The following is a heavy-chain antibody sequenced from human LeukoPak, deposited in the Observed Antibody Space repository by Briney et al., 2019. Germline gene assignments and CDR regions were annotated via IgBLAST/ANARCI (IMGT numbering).Heavy chain of an antibody. V-gene: IGHV3-23*01. Sequence: GGSLRLSCAASGFTFSSYAMSWVRQAPGKGLEWVSAISGSGGSTYYADSVKGRFTISRDNSKNTLYLQMNSLRAEDTAVYYCAKDPRGIAAKPYYYYGTDVWGQGTTVTVSS. CDR1: GFTFSSYA. CDR3: AKDPRGIAAKPYYYYGTDV. J-gene: IGHJ6*02. CDR2: ISGSGGST. D-gene: IGHD6-25*01.